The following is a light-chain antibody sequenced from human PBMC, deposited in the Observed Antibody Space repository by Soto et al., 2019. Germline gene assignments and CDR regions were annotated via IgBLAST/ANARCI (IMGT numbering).Light chain of an antibody. V-gene: IGKV2-30*01. CDR1: QSLLYSDGNTY. CDR2: KVS. J-gene: IGKJ1*01. Sequence: DVVMTQSPLSLPVTLGQPASISCRSSQSLLYSDGNTYLSWFQQRPGQSPRRLIYKVSIRDSGVPDRFSGSGSVTDFTPKITSVEAEDVGVYYYMQGTSWPPRTFGQGTKVEIK. CDR3: MQGTSWPPRT.